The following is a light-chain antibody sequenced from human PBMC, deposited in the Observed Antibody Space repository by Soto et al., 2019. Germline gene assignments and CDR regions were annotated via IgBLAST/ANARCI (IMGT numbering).Light chain of an antibody. V-gene: IGLV2-14*01. J-gene: IGLJ1*01. CDR3: SSYTSSSTYV. Sequence: LTQPASVSGSPGQSITISCTGTSSDVGGYNYVSWYQQHPGKAPKLMIYEVSNRPSGVSNRFSGSKSGNTASLTISGLQAEDGADYYCSSYTSSSTYVFGTGTKVTVL. CDR2: EVS. CDR1: SSDVGGYNY.